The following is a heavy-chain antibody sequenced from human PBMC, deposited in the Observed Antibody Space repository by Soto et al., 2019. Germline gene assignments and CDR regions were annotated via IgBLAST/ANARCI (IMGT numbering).Heavy chain of an antibody. Sequence: PSETLSLTCTVSGASISTYYWSWIRQPAGKGLEWIGRLYTSGTTNYNPSLKSRVTVSVDTSKNQFSLKLGSVTAADTAVYFCARDGAHCSGGTCYSVWFDPWGPGTLVTVSS. D-gene: IGHD2-15*01. CDR1: GASISTYY. CDR3: ARDGAHCSGGTCYSVWFDP. J-gene: IGHJ5*02. V-gene: IGHV4-4*07. CDR2: LYTSGTT.